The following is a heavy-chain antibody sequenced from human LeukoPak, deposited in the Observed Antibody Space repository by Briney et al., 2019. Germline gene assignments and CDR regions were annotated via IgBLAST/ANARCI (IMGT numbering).Heavy chain of an antibody. V-gene: IGHV3-23*01. D-gene: IGHD1-26*01. J-gene: IGHJ6*02. CDR2: ISGSGGST. Sequence: PGGSLRLSCAASGFTFSSYAMSWVRQAPGKGLEWVSAISGSGGSTYYADSVKDRFTISRDNSKNTLYLQMNSLRAEDTAVYYRACVPVGATSYYYYGMDVWGQGTTVTVSS. CDR3: ACVPVGATSYYYYGMDV. CDR1: GFTFSSYA.